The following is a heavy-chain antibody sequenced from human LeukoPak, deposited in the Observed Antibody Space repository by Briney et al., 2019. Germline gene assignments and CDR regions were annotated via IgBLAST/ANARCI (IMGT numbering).Heavy chain of an antibody. CDR3: ARRGGYDYGAFDI. CDR1: GFTFSSYA. J-gene: IGHJ3*02. V-gene: IGHV3-23*01. Sequence: GGTLRLSCAASGFTFSSYAMSWVRQAPGKGLEWVSAISGSGGSTYYADSVKGRFTISRDNSKNTVYLQMNSLRVEDTAIYYCARRGGYDYGAFDIWGQGTMVTVSS. CDR2: ISGSGGST. D-gene: IGHD5-12*01.